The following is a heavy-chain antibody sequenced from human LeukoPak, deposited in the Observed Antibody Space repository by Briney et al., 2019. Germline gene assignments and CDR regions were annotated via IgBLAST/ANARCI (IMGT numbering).Heavy chain of an antibody. D-gene: IGHD3-10*01. Sequence: GGSVTLSCAASGFTFSSYSMNWVRQAPGNGRVWLSSINSSSSYLYYTDSVKGRFTISTAHAKTSLYLQMNSLRAEGTAGYYCARDVEGMVRGEPNWFDPWGRGTLVTVP. J-gene: IGHJ5*02. CDR2: INSSSSYL. CDR1: GFTFSSYS. V-gene: IGHV3-21*01. CDR3: ARDVEGMVRGEPNWFDP.